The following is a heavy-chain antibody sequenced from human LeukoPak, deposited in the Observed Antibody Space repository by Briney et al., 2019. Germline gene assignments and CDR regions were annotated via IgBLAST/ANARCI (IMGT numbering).Heavy chain of an antibody. D-gene: IGHD3/OR15-3a*01. J-gene: IGHJ6*02. Sequence: ASVKVSCKVSGYTLTELSMHWVRQAPGKRLEWMGGFDPEDGETIYAQKFQGRVTMTEDTSTDTAYMELSSLRSEDTAVYYCATTSGLDYYYYYGMDVWGQGTTVTVSS. V-gene: IGHV1-24*01. CDR3: ATTSGLDYYYYYGMDV. CDR1: GYTLTELS. CDR2: FDPEDGET.